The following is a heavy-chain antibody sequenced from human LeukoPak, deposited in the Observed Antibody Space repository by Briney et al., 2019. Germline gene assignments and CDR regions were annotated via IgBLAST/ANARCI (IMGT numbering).Heavy chain of an antibody. V-gene: IGHV3-7*01. J-gene: IGHJ6*03. Sequence: GGSLRLSCAASGFTFGSYWMSWVRQAPGKGLEWVANIKQDGSEKYYVDSVKGRFTISRDNSKNTLYLQMNSLRAEDTAVYYCARDGVGAIYYYYYYYMDVWGKGTTVTVSS. CDR1: GFTFGSYW. CDR3: ARDGVGAIYYYYYYYMDV. D-gene: IGHD1-26*01. CDR2: IKQDGSEK.